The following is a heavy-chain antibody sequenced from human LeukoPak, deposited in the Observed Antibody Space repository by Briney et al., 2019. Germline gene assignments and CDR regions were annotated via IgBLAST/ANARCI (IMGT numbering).Heavy chain of an antibody. J-gene: IGHJ4*02. CDR1: GGSISSYY. V-gene: IGHV4-59*01. CDR3: ARARSAYSSGYFTQWVFDY. Sequence: SGTLSLTCTVSGGSISSYYWSWIRQPPGKGLEWIGYIYYSGSTNYNPSLKSRVTISVDTSKNQFSLKLSSVTAADTAVYYCARARSAYSSGYFTQWVFDYWGQGTLVTVSS. D-gene: IGHD3-22*01. CDR2: IYYSGST.